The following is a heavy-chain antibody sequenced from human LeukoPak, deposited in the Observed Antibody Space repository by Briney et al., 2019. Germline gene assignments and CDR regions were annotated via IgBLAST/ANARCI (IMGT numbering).Heavy chain of an antibody. CDR1: GFTFISYW. CDR3: TSLTLIAVAGRDY. Sequence: GGSLRLSCAASGFTFISYWMHWVRQASGKGLEWVGRIRSKANSYATAYAASVKGRFTISRDDSKNTAYLQMNSLKTEDTAVYHCTSLTLIAVAGRDYWGQGTLVTVSS. D-gene: IGHD6-19*01. J-gene: IGHJ4*02. V-gene: IGHV3-73*01. CDR2: IRSKANSYAT.